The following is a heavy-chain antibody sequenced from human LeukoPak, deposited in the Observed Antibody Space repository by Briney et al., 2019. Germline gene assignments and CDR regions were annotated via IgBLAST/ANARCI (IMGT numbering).Heavy chain of an antibody. CDR2: IYYSGSS. J-gene: IGHJ4*02. CDR1: GGSISSYY. Sequence: MPSETLSLTCTVSGGSISSYYWSWIRQPPGKGLEWIGYIYYSGSSNYNPSLKSRVTISVDTSKNQFSLKLSSVTAADTAVYYCARDSGRGPPDWGQGTLVTVSS. D-gene: IGHD1-14*01. V-gene: IGHV4-59*01. CDR3: ARDSGRGPPD.